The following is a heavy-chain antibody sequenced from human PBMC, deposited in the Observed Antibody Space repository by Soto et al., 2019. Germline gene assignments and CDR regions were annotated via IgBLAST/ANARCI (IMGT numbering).Heavy chain of an antibody. J-gene: IGHJ4*02. Sequence: ASVKVSCKASGYTFTSYGISWVRQAPGQGLEWMGWISAYNGNTNYAQKLQGRVTMTTDTSTSTAYLELRSLRSDDTAVYYCARDRATIPYTAMVHFDYWGQGTLVTVSS. CDR1: GYTFTSYG. V-gene: IGHV1-18*04. CDR3: ARDRATIPYTAMVHFDY. D-gene: IGHD5-18*01. CDR2: ISAYNGNT.